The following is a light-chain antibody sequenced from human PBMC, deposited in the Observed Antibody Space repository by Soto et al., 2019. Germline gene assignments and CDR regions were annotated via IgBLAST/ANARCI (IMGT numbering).Light chain of an antibody. J-gene: IGKJ1*01. V-gene: IGKV1-5*03. CDR1: QSISSW. Sequence: DIQMTQSPSTLSASVGDRVTITCRASQSISSWLAWYQQKPGKAPKLLIYKASSFESGVPSRFSGSGSGTEFALTISSLQTDDFATYYCQQYNSYSWTFGQGTQVESK. CDR3: QQYNSYSWT. CDR2: KAS.